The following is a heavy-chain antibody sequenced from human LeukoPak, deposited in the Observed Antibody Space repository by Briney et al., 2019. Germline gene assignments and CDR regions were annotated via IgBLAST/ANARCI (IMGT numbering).Heavy chain of an antibody. CDR3: AKDGELRFLEWFTYFDY. CDR2: VSGSGGST. V-gene: IGHV3-23*01. Sequence: GGSLRLSCAASGFTFSSYAMSWVRQAPGKGLEWVSAVSGSGGSTYYADSVKGRFTISRDNSKNTLYLQMNSLRAEDTAVYYCAKDGELRFLEWFTYFDYWGQGTLVTVSS. CDR1: GFTFSSYA. J-gene: IGHJ4*02. D-gene: IGHD3-3*01.